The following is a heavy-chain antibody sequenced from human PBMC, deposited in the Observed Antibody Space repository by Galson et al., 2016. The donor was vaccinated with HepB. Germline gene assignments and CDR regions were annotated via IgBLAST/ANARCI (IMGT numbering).Heavy chain of an antibody. J-gene: IGHJ4*02. CDR3: ARLDYRSGWPTFDY. D-gene: IGHD6-19*01. CDR1: GFSFSTFG. V-gene: IGHV3-48*02. CDR2: IGGSTSII. Sequence: SLRLSCAASGFSFSTFGMNWVRQAPGKGLEWVSYIGGSTSIIYYADSVKGRFTISRDNAKSSLFLQMNSLRDEDTAVYFCARLDYRSGWPTFDYWGQGTLVTVSS.